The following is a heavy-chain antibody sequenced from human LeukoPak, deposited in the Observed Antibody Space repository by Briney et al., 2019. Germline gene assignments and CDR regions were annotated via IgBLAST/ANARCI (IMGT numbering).Heavy chain of an antibody. J-gene: IGHJ4*02. CDR2: IWYDGSNR. V-gene: IGHV3-33*06. CDR1: GFTFSGYG. Sequence: GRSLRLSCAASGFTFSGYGMHWVRQAPGKGLEWVALIWYDGSNRYYSDSVKGRFTISRDNSKNTLYLQMNSLRAEDTAVYYCAKDSYYYDSSGYHYPQYFFDYWGQGALVTVSP. CDR3: AKDSYYYDSSGYHYPQYFFDY. D-gene: IGHD3-22*01.